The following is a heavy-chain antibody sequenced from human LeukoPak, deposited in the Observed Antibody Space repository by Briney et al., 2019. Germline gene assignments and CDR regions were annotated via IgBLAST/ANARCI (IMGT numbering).Heavy chain of an antibody. CDR2: ISAYNGNT. V-gene: IGHV1-18*01. CDR1: GYTFTSYG. J-gene: IGHJ6*04. D-gene: IGHD3-3*01. Sequence: ASVKVSCKASGYTFTSYGISWVRQAPGQGLEWMGWISAYNGNTNYAQKLQGRVTMTTDTSTSTTYMELRSLRSDDTAVYYCARDREWLNDLDYYYYYGMDVWGKGTTVTVSS. CDR3: ARDREWLNDLDYYYYYGMDV.